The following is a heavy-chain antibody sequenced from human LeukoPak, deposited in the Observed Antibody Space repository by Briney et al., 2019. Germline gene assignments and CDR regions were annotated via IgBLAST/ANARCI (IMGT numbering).Heavy chain of an antibody. V-gene: IGHV3-23*01. Sequence: GGSLRLSCAASGFTFSSYAMSWVRQAPGKGLEWVSPISGSGGSTYYADSVKGRFTISRDNSKNTLYLQMNSLRAEDTAVYYCAKGPTPSTKYNWFDPWGQGTLVTVSS. CDR3: AKGPTPSTKYNWFDP. J-gene: IGHJ5*02. D-gene: IGHD4-17*01. CDR1: GFTFSSYA. CDR2: ISGSGGST.